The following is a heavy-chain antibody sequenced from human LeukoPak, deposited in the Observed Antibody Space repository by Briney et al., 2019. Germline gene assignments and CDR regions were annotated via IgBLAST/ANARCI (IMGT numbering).Heavy chain of an antibody. CDR3: ARDQQLVQHYYFDY. V-gene: IGHV4-34*01. J-gene: IGHJ4*02. D-gene: IGHD6-13*01. CDR2: INHSGST. CDR1: GGSFSGYY. Sequence: KPSETPSLTCAVYGGSFSGYYWSWIRQPPGKGLEWIGEINHSGSTNYNPSLKSRVTTSVDTSKNQFSLKLSSVTAADTAVYYCARDQQLVQHYYFDYWGQGTLVTVSS.